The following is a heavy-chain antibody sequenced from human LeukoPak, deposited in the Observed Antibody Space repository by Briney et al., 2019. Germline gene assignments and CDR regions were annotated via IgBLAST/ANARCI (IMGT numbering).Heavy chain of an antibody. J-gene: IGHJ3*02. CDR2: INPNSGGT. V-gene: IGHV1-2*02. CDR1: GYSFTDYY. Sequence: ASVKVSCKTSGYSFTDYYMHWVRQAPGQGLEWMGWINPNSGGTNYAQKFQGRVTMTRDTSISTAYMELSRLRSDDTAVYYCAREFRIVVVTATDAFDIWGQGTMVTVSS. D-gene: IGHD2-21*02. CDR3: AREFRIVVVTATDAFDI.